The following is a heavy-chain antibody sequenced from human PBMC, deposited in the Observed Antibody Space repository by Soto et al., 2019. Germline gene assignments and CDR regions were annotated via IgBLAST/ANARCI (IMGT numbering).Heavy chain of an antibody. CDR1: GGSISTYY. J-gene: IGHJ4*02. Sequence: SEPLSLTCTLSGGSISTYYWSWIRQPPGKGLEWIGYNYHSGTTNYNPSLKSRVTISVDTSKNQFSLRLTSVTAADTAIYYCVREAYIGYGHAIDHWGQGILVTVPQ. D-gene: IGHD5-12*01. CDR2: NYHSGTT. V-gene: IGHV4-59*01. CDR3: VREAYIGYGHAIDH.